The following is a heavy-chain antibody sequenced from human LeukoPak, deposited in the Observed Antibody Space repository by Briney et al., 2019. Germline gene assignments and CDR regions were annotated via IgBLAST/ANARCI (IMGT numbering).Heavy chain of an antibody. D-gene: IGHD4-23*01. CDR2: ISGSGGST. CDR1: GFTFSSYA. J-gene: IGHJ4*02. CDR3: AKATHGGHFAY. V-gene: IGHV3-23*01. Sequence: GGSLRLSCAASGFTFSSYAMSWVRQAPGKGLEWVSAISGSGGSTYYADSVKGRFTISRDNSKNTLYLQKNSLRAEDTAVYYCAKATHGGHFAYWGQGTLVTVSS.